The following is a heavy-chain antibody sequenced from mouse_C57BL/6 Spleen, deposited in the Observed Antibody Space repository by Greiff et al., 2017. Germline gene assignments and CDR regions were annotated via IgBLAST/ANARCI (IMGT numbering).Heavy chain of an antibody. D-gene: IGHD1-1*01. CDR2: ISSGSSTI. CDR3: ARHGSSPWWYFDV. Sequence: EVKLMESGGGLVKPGGSLKLSCAASGFTFSDYGMHWVRQAPEKGLEWVAYISSGSSTIYYADTVKGRFTISRDNAKNTLFLQMTSLRSEDTAMYYCARHGSSPWWYFDVWGTGTTVTVSS. J-gene: IGHJ1*03. CDR1: GFTFSDYG. V-gene: IGHV5-17*01.